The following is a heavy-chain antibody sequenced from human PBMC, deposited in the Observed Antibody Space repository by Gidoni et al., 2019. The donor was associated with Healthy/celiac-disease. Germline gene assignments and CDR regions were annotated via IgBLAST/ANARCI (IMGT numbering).Heavy chain of an antibody. CDR1: GFTFSSFA. CDR2: ISDDGSNK. D-gene: IGHD2-21*02. V-gene: IGHV3-30-3*01. J-gene: IGHJ6*02. Sequence: QVQLVESGGGVVQPGRSLRLSCAASGFTFSSFAMHWVRQAPGKGLEWVAVISDDGSNKYYADSVKGRFTISRDNSKNTLYLQMNSLRAEDTAVYYCARSWVVTARRPYYYYGMDVWGQGTTVTVSS. CDR3: ARSWVVTARRPYYYYGMDV.